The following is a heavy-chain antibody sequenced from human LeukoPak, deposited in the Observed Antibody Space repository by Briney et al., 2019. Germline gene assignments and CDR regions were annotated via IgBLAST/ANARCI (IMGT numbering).Heavy chain of an antibody. J-gene: IGHJ5*02. CDR1: GGSISSYY. V-gene: IGHV4-59*01. D-gene: IGHD6-6*01. CDR2: IYYSGST. Sequence: TSETLSLTCTVSGGSISSYYWSWIRQPPGKGLEWIGYIYYSGSTNYNPSLKSRVTISVDTSKNQFSLKLSSVTAADTAVYYCARVISSSSGWFDPWGQGTLVTVSS. CDR3: ARVISSSSGWFDP.